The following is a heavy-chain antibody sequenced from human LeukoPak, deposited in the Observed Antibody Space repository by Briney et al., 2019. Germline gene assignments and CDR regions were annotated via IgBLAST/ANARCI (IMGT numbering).Heavy chain of an antibody. CDR2: ISHDGNNK. CDR3: ARDPQRSFSGYEIDY. CDR1: GFTPSNYA. J-gene: IGHJ4*02. D-gene: IGHD5-12*01. V-gene: IGHV3-30*04. Sequence: GGSLRLSCAASGFTPSNYAIRWVRQATGKGLEWAAVISHDGNNKYYADSVRGRFTISRDNSKNTLFLQINSLRLEDTAVYYCARDPQRSFSGYEIDYWGQGTLVTVSS.